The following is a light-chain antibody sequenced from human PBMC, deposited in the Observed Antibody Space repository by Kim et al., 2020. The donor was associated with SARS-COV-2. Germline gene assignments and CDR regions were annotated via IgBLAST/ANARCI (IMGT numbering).Light chain of an antibody. CDR2: SFN. J-gene: IGLJ1*01. CDR3: AAWDASLNGYV. CDR1: SSNIGSNT. V-gene: IGLV1-44*01. Sequence: ELTQPPSASGTPGQRVTISCSGSSSNIGSNTVNWYQQLPGTAPKLLIYSFNQRPSGVPDRFSGSKSGTSASLAISGLQSEDEADYYCAAWDASLNGYVLGTGTKVTVL.